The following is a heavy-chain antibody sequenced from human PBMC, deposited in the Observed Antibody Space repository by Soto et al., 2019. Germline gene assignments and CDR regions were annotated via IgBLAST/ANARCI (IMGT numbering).Heavy chain of an antibody. J-gene: IGHJ4*02. V-gene: IGHV4-30-4*01. D-gene: IGHD6-13*01. CDR2: IYYSGST. CDR1: GGSISSGDYY. Sequence: SETLSLTCTVSGGSISSGDYYWSWIRQPPGKGLEWIGYIYYSGSTYYNPSLKSRVTISVDTSKNQFSLKLSSVTAADTAVYYCARGRIASYYFDYWGQGTLVTVS. CDR3: ARGRIASYYFDY.